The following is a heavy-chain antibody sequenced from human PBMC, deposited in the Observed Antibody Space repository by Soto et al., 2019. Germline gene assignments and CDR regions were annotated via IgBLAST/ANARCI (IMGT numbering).Heavy chain of an antibody. Sequence: GGYLRLSCAATGFTFRSYSMHWVRQAPGKGLEWVAVISYDGSNKYYADSVKGRFTISRDNSKNTLYLQMNSLRAEDTAVYYCARPPWEPLAYYIDFW. CDR2: ISYDGSNK. CDR3: ARPPWEPLAYYIDF. J-gene: IGHJ6*03. V-gene: IGHV3-30-3*01. D-gene: IGHD1-26*01. CDR1: GFTFRSYS.